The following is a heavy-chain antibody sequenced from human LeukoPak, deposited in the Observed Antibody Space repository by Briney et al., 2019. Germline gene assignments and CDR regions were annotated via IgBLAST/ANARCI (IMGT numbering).Heavy chain of an antibody. V-gene: IGHV3-66*02. J-gene: IGHJ6*03. D-gene: IGHD3-3*01. CDR3: ARDRAPGVYDFWSGNYMDV. CDR1: GFTVSSNY. CDR2: IYSGGST. Sequence: GGSLRLSCAASGFTVSSNYMRWVRPAPGKGLEWVSVIYSGGSTYYADSVKGRFTISRDNSKNTLYLQMNSLRAEDTAVYYCARDRAPGVYDFWSGNYMDVWGKGTTVTVSS.